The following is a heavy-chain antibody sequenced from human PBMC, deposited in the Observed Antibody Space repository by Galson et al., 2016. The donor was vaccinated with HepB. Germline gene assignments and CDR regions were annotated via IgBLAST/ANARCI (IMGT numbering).Heavy chain of an antibody. V-gene: IGHV3-30*18. D-gene: IGHD4/OR15-4a*01. J-gene: IGHJ4*02. Sequence: SLRLSCAASGFTFGNFVMHWVRQAPGKGLEWLALITYDGRNKQYADFVRGRFAISSDNSKNTLSLNMENLTIVDAGIYYCAKEDYGTVLGQWGRGTLVTVSS. CDR1: GFTFGNFV. CDR2: ITYDGRNK. CDR3: AKEDYGTVLGQ.